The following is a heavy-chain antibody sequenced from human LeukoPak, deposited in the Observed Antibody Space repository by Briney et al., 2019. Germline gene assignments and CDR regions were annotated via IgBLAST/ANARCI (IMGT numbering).Heavy chain of an antibody. J-gene: IGHJ5*02. CDR3: ARGYYDFWSGYPPASGRFDP. V-gene: IGHV1-69*13. CDR1: GGTFSSYA. CDR2: IIPIFGTA. D-gene: IGHD3-3*01. Sequence: ASVKVSCKASGGTFSSYAISWVRQAPGQGLEWMGGIIPIFGTANYAQKFQGRVTITADESTSTAYMELSSLRSEDTAVYYCARGYYDFWSGYPPASGRFDPWGQGTLVTVSS.